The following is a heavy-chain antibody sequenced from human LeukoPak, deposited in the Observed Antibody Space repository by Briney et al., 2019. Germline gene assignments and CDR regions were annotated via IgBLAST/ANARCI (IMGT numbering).Heavy chain of an antibody. D-gene: IGHD6-19*01. Sequence: PGRSLRLSCAASGFTFSSYGMHWVRQAPGKGLEWVAVISYDGSNKYYADSVKGRFTISRDNSKNTLYLQMNSLRAEDTAVYYCAKDGPSSGWYNDYWGQGTLVTVSS. J-gene: IGHJ4*02. CDR2: ISYDGSNK. CDR1: GFTFSSYG. V-gene: IGHV3-30*18. CDR3: AKDGPSSGWYNDY.